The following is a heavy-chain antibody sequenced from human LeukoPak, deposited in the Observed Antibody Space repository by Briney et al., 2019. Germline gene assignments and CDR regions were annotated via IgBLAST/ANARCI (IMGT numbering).Heavy chain of an antibody. CDR1: GFTFSSYE. J-gene: IGHJ4*02. V-gene: IGHV3-48*03. D-gene: IGHD2/OR15-2a*01. Sequence: GGSLRLSCAASGFTFSSYEMNWVRQAPGKGLEWVSYISSSGSTIYYADSVKGRFTISRDNAENSLYLQMNSLRAEDTAVCYCATDLRGRGPNPLSSRIDYWGQGTLVTVSS. CDR2: ISSSGSTI. CDR3: ATDLRGRGPNPLSSRIDY.